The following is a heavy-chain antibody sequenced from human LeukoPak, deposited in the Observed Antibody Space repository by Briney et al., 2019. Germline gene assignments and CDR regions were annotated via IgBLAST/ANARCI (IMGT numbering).Heavy chain of an antibody. Sequence: GASVKVSCKASGGTFSSYAISWVRQAPGQGLEWMGGIIPIFGTANYAQKFQSRVTITADESTSTAYMELSSLRSEDAAVYYCARDSGSGNNDYWGQGTLVTVSS. CDR1: GGTFSSYA. CDR2: IIPIFGTA. CDR3: ARDSGSGNNDY. J-gene: IGHJ4*02. D-gene: IGHD1-26*01. V-gene: IGHV1-69*13.